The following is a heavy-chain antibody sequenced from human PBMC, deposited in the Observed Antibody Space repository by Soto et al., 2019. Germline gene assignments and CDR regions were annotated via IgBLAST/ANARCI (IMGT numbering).Heavy chain of an antibody. CDR3: ARGGWRPEH. CDR2: INEDGGQK. CDR1: TSTIRGYW. Sequence: EVQLEQSGGGLVQPGGSLRLSCKASTSTIRGYWMSWLRQAPGKGLEWVANINEDGGQKNYVDSVTGRFTISRDDARDSLFLKMNGLTVEDTAVYYCARGGWRPEHWGQGTLVTVSS. V-gene: IGHV3-7*03. J-gene: IGHJ1*01. D-gene: IGHD2-15*01.